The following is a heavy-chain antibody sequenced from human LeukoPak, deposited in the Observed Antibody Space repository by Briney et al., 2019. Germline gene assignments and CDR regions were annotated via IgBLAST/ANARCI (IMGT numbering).Heavy chain of an antibody. Sequence: SETLSLTCTVSGGSISSHYWSWIRQPPGKGLEWIGYIYYRGSTNYNPSLKSRVTISVDTSKNQFSLKLSSVTAADTAVYYCARGGSGFDYWGQGTLVTVSS. CDR2: IYYRGST. J-gene: IGHJ4*02. V-gene: IGHV4-59*11. CDR1: GGSISSHY. CDR3: ARGGSGFDY.